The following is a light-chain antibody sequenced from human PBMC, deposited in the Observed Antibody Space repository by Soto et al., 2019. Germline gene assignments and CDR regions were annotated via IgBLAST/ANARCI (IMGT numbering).Light chain of an antibody. CDR2: EGS. Sequence: QSALTQPASVPGSPGQSITISCTGTSSDVGSYNLVSWYQQHPGKAPKLMIYEGSKRPSGVSNRFSGSKSGNTASLTISGLQAEDEADYYCCSYAGSSTPVVFGGGTKVTVL. CDR1: SSDVGSYNL. CDR3: CSYAGSSTPVV. J-gene: IGLJ2*01. V-gene: IGLV2-23*01.